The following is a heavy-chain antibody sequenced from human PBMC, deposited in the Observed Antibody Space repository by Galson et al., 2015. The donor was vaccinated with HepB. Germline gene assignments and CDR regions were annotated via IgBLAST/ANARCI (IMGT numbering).Heavy chain of an antibody. Sequence: SLRLSCAASGFSFSSYTMNWVRQAPGKGLEWVSSISRSRNFIYYEDSVKGRFTISRDNAKNSLYLQMNSLRAEDTAVYYCARIFGELPNFDYWGQGTLVTVSS. J-gene: IGHJ4*02. CDR2: ISRSRNFI. CDR1: GFSFSSYT. V-gene: IGHV3-21*01. CDR3: ARIFGELPNFDY. D-gene: IGHD3-10*01.